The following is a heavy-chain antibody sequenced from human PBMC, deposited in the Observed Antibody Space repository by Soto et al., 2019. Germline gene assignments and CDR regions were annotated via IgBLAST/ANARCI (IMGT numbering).Heavy chain of an antibody. D-gene: IGHD5-18*01. CDR2: IYSGGST. CDR1: GFTVSSIY. V-gene: IGHV3-66*01. CDR3: ARDRVDTATLV. J-gene: IGHJ3*01. Sequence: EVQLVESGGGLVQPGGSLRLSCAASGFTVSSIYMSWVRQAPGKGLEWVSVIYSGGSTYYADSVKGRFTISRDNSKNTLYLQMNSLRAEDTAVYYCARDRVDTATLVWGQGTMVTVSS.